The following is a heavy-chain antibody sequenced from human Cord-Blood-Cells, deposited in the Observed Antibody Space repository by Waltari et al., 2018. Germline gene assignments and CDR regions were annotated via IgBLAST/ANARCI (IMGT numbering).Heavy chain of an antibody. CDR2: LFSKDEK. D-gene: IGHD3-10*01. CDR3: ARTLKMYYYGSGSYYAGFDR. Sequence: QVTLKGSGPVLVQPTETLTLTCNASGFSLSTARMGVSWIRQPPGQPLYGLAHLFSKDEKSYSTSLKSRLTISKDTSKSQVVRTMTNMDPVDTATYYCARTLKMYYYGSGSYYAGFDRWGQGTLVTVSS. CDR1: GFSLSTARMG. J-gene: IGHJ5*02. V-gene: IGHV2-26*01.